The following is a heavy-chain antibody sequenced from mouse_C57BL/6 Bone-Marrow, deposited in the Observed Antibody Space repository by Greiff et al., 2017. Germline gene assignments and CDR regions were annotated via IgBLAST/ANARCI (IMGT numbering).Heavy chain of an antibody. CDR1: GYTFTSYW. Sequence: QLQLKQPGAELVKPGASVTLSCKASGYTFTSYWMHWVKQRPGQGLEWIGMIHPNSGSTNYNEKFKSKATLTVDKSSSTAYMQLSSLTSEDSAVYYCQRQLRLPFDYWGQGTTLTVSS. J-gene: IGHJ2*01. CDR2: IHPNSGST. CDR3: QRQLRLPFDY. V-gene: IGHV1-64*01. D-gene: IGHD3-2*02.